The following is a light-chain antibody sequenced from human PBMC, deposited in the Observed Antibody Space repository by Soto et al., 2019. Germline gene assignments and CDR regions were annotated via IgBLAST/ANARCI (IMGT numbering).Light chain of an antibody. Sequence: PGERATLSCRASRTVDGNYLAWYHQKPGQAPRLLMYGVSTRATGIPARFGGSGSATEFTLTISSLQSEDFAVYYCQQYSQWPLTFGGGTKVDIK. V-gene: IGKV3-15*01. CDR2: GVS. CDR1: RTVDGN. CDR3: QQYSQWPLT. J-gene: IGKJ4*01.